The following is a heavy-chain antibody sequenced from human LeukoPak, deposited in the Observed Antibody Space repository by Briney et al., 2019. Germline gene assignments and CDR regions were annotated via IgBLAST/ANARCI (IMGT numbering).Heavy chain of an antibody. CDR1: GYSFIDYY. J-gene: IGHJ4*02. CDR3: ARAPGPYTTSRFHH. Sequence: GASVKVSCKTSGYSFIDYYIHWMRQAPGQGLEWVGRIDPHSGGTHYAQKFQVRVTMTRDTSISTVYMELSGLRSDDTAVYYCARAPGPYTTSRFHHWGQGTLVTVSS. V-gene: IGHV1-2*02. D-gene: IGHD2-2*01. CDR2: IDPHSGGT.